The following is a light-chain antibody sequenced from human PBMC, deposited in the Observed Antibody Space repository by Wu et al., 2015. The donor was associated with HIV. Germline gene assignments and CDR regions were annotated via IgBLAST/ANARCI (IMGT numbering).Light chain of an antibody. CDR2: GAS. J-gene: IGKJ2*01. CDR1: QTVGNN. CDR3: QQYGNSPNT. Sequence: TQSPATLSVSPGERATLSCRASQTVGNNLAWYQQKPGQAPRLLIYGASSRATGIPDRFTGSGSGTDFTLTISRLEPEDFAVYYCQQYGNSPNTFGQGTKLEIK. V-gene: IGKV3-20*01.